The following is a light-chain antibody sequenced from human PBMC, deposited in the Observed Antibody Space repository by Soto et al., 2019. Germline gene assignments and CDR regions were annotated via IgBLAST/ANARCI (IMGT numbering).Light chain of an antibody. V-gene: IGLV1-40*01. CDR1: SSNIGAGFD. CDR3: QSYDSSLTGSKV. J-gene: IGLJ1*01. CDR2: GNS. Sequence: QSVLTQPPSVSGAPGQRVTISCTGSSSNIGAGFDVHWYQQLPGTAPKLLIYGNSNRPSGVPDRFSGSRSGTSASLAITGLQAGDEADYYCQSYDSSLTGSKVFGSGTKVTLL.